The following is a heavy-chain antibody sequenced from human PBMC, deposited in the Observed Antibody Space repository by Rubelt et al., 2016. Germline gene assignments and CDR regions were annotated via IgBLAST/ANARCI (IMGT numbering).Heavy chain of an antibody. D-gene: IGHD2/OR15-2a*01. CDR3: ARDPLSQKGSDY. CDR2: INHSGST. Sequence: QVQLQQWGAGLLKPSETLSLTCAVSVGSFSGYYWSWIRQPPGKGLEWIGEINHSGSTNYNPSLKSRVTISVDTSKNQFSLKLSSVTAADTAVYYCARDPLSQKGSDYWGQGTLVTVSS. V-gene: IGHV4-34*01. J-gene: IGHJ4*02. CDR1: VGSFSGYY.